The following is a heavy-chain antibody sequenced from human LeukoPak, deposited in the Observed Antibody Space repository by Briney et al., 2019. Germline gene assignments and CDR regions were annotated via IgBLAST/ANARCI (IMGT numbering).Heavy chain of an antibody. D-gene: IGHD2-15*01. CDR3: ARNGDRGAYCSGGSCYPYYYYYMDV. V-gene: IGHV3-23*01. CDR2: ISASGGTT. J-gene: IGHJ6*03. Sequence: GGSLRLSCAASGFTFSSYGISWVRQAPGKGLERVSAISASGGTTYYADSVKGHFTISRDNSKNTLYLQMNSLSAEDTAVYYCARNGDRGAYCSGGSCYPYYYYYMDVWGKGTTVTISS. CDR1: GFTFSSYG.